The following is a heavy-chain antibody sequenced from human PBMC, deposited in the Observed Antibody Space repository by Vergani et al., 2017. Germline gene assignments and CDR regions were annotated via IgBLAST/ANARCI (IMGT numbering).Heavy chain of an antibody. CDR2: ISWNSCSI. V-gene: IGHV3-9*01. J-gene: IGHJ3*02. CDR3: ARVPDAFDI. Sequence: EVQLVESGGGLVQPGRSLRLSCAASGFTFDDYAMHWVRPAPGKGLEWVSGISWNSCSIGYADSVKGRFTIARDNAKNSLYLQMNRLRAEDTAVYYCARVPDAFDIWGQGTMVTVSS. CDR1: GFTFDDYA.